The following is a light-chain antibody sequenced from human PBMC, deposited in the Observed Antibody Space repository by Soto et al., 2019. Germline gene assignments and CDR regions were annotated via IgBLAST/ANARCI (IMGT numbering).Light chain of an antibody. CDR1: QSVSSY. V-gene: IGKV3-11*01. J-gene: IGKJ1*01. CDR2: DAS. Sequence: EILLTQSPATLSLSTGEGATLSCRASQSVSSYLAWYQQKPGQAPRLLIYDASNRDTGIPARFSGSGSGTDFTLTISSLEPEDFAVYYCQQRSNWPSTFGQGTKVDIK. CDR3: QQRSNWPST.